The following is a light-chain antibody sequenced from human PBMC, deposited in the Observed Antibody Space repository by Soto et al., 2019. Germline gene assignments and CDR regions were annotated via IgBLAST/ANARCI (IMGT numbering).Light chain of an antibody. V-gene: IGKV1-39*01. CDR1: QSISSY. Sequence: DIQMTQSTSSLSASVGDRVTITCRASQSISSYLNWYQQKQGKAPKLLIYAASSLQSGVPSRFSGSGSGTDFTLTISSLQLEDFATYYCQQSYSTPYTFGQGTKLEIK. CDR2: AAS. J-gene: IGKJ2*01. CDR3: QQSYSTPYT.